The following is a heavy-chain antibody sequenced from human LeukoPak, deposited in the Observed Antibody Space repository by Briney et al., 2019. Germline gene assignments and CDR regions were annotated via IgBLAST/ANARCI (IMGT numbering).Heavy chain of an antibody. D-gene: IGHD1-26*01. Sequence: ASVKVSCKASGYTFTSYAMNWVRQAPGQGLEWMGWINTNTGNPTYAQGFTGRFVFSLDTSVSTAYLQISSLKAEDTAVYYCARDRYSGSYYPPGVVDYWGQGTLVTVSS. CDR3: ARDRYSGSYYPPGVVDY. CDR2: INTNTGNP. V-gene: IGHV7-4-1*02. CDR1: GYTFTSYA. J-gene: IGHJ4*02.